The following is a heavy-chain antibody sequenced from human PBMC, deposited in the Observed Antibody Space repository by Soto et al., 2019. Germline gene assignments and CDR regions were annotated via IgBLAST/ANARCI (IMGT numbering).Heavy chain of an antibody. J-gene: IGHJ6*02. D-gene: IGHD5-12*01. CDR3: ARGRVATIAFYYYYYGMDV. Sequence: GASVKVSCKASGGTFSSYAISWVRQAPGQGLEWMGGIIPIFGTANYAQKFQGRVTITADESTSTAYMELSSLRSEDTAVYYCARGRVATIAFYYYYYGMDVWGQGTTVTVS. CDR1: GGTFSSYA. V-gene: IGHV1-69*13. CDR2: IIPIFGTA.